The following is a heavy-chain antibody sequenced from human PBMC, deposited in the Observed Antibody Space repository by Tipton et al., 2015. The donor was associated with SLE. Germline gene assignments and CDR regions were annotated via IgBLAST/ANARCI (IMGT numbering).Heavy chain of an antibody. V-gene: IGHV4-61*02. CDR1: GGPISSGSYY. CDR2: IYTSGST. D-gene: IGHD7-27*01. J-gene: IGHJ6*03. Sequence: TLSLTCTVSGGPISSGSYYWSWIRQPAGKGLEWIGRIYTSGSTNYNPSLKSRVTISVDTSKNQFSLKLSSVTAADTAVYYCARGAGDDYYYYYMDVWGKGTTVTVSS. CDR3: ARGAGDDYYYYYMDV.